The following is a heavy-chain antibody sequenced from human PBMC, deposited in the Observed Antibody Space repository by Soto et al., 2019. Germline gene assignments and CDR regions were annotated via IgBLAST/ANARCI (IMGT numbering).Heavy chain of an antibody. J-gene: IGHJ3*02. D-gene: IGHD1-20*01. CDR1: GFTFSSYE. CDR2: ISSSGSTI. Sequence: GGSLRLSCAASGFTFSSYEMNWVRQAPGKGLEWVSYISSSGSTIYYADSVKGRFTISRDNAKNSLYLQMNSLRAEDTAVYYCARDFGITGTIDAFDIWGQGTMVTVSS. V-gene: IGHV3-48*03. CDR3: ARDFGITGTIDAFDI.